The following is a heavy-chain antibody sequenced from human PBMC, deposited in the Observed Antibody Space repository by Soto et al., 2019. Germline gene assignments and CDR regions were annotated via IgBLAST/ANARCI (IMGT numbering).Heavy chain of an antibody. Sequence: PSEPLSLTCTVSGGSIRSTTYYWGWIRQPPGKGLEWIASIYYSGSTYYNPSLKGRVNISVDMSKNQFSLKLSSVTAADTAVYYCARALRYLDWLFPDDWGQVTLVTVSS. V-gene: IGHV4-39*07. D-gene: IGHD3-9*01. CDR3: ARALRYLDWLFPDD. J-gene: IGHJ4*02. CDR2: IYYSGST. CDR1: GGSIRSTTYY.